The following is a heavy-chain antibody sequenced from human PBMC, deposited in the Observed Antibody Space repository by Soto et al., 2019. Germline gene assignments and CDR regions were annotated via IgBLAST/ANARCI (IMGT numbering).Heavy chain of an antibody. CDR1: GFSCSNYN. Sequence: VHLVESGGGLVNPGGSLRLSCVASGFSCSNYNMNWVRQAPGKGLEWVSSISSRSSTNTYYADSVKGRLTITRDNAKNSLYLQMNSLRAEDTAVYYWAREARGVDPWGQGTPGAGSS. CDR3: AREARGVDP. CDR2: ISSRSSTNT. D-gene: IGHD3-16*01. J-gene: IGHJ5*02. V-gene: IGHV3-21*01.